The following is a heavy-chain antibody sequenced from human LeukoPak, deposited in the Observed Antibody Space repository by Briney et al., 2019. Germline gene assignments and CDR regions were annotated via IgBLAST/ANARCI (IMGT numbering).Heavy chain of an antibody. CDR3: ARDNDVAAAFDY. V-gene: IGHV4-39*02. Sequence: PSETLSLTCTVSGGSISSSSYYWGWIRQPPGKGLEWIGSIYYSGSTYYNPSLKSRVTISVDTSKNQFSLKLSSVTAADTAVYYCARDNDVAAAFDYWGQGTLVTVSS. D-gene: IGHD6-13*01. CDR1: GGSISSSSYY. CDR2: IYYSGST. J-gene: IGHJ4*02.